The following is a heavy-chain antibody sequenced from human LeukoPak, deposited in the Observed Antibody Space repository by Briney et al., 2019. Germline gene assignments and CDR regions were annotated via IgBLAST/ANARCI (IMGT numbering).Heavy chain of an antibody. CDR1: GYSFTSYW. CDR3: ARHLGATVNTLYYFDY. J-gene: IGHJ4*02. V-gene: IGHV5-51*01. D-gene: IGHD4-17*01. Sequence: GESLKISCKGSGYSFTSYWIGWVRQMPGKCLEWMGIIYPGDSDTRYSPSFQGQVTISADKSISTAYLQWSSLKASDTAMYYCARHLGATVNTLYYFDYWGQGTLVTVSS. CDR2: IYPGDSDT.